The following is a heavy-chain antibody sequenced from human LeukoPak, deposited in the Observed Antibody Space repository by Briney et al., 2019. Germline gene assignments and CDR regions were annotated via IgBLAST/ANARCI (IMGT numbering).Heavy chain of an antibody. V-gene: IGHV4-39*01. D-gene: IGHD3-10*01. CDR1: GGSISSSSYY. CDR3: ARHGSYYDY. Sequence: SETLSLTCTVSGGSISSSSYYWGWIRQPPGKGLEWIGSIYYSGSTYYNPSLKSRVTVSVDTSKNQFSLKLSSVTAADTAVYYCARHGSYYDYWGRGTLVTVSS. CDR2: IYYSGST. J-gene: IGHJ4*02.